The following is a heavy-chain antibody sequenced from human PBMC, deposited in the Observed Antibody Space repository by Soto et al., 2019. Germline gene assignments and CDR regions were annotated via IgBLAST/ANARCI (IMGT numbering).Heavy chain of an antibody. V-gene: IGHV2-5*02. Sequence: QITLKESGPTLVKPTQTLTLTCTFSGFSLSTSGVGVGWIRQPPGKALEWLALIYWDDDKRYSPSLKSRLTNTKYTTKNLVVITMTKMDPVDTATNHCPLRWPGGIAARLGTLFDYWGQGTLVTVS. J-gene: IGHJ4*02. D-gene: IGHD6-6*01. CDR1: GFSLSTSGVG. CDR2: IYWDDDK. CDR3: PLRWPGGIAARLGTLFDY.